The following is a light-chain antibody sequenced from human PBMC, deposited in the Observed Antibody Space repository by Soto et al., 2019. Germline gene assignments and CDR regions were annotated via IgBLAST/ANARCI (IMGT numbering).Light chain of an antibody. CDR3: CSYAGTYTHVV. CDR2: DVS. J-gene: IGLJ2*01. Sequence: QSVLTQPASVSGSPGQSITIACTGTSNDVGGYHYVSWYQLHPGKAPKLIIYDVSNRPSGVSDRFSGSTSGNTASLTITGLQAEDEADYYCCSYAGTYTHVVFGGGTKLTVL. V-gene: IGLV2-14*03. CDR1: SNDVGGYHY.